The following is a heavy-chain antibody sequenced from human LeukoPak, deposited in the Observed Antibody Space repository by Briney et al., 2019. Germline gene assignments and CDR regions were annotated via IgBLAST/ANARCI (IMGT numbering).Heavy chain of an antibody. CDR2: IYYSGST. D-gene: IGHD1-7*01. CDR1: GGSISSYY. CDR3: ARDNWNYGSSMDV. J-gene: IGHJ6*02. Sequence: PSETLSLTCSVSGGSISSYYWSWIRQPPGKGLEWIGYIYYSGSTNYNPSLKSRATISVDTSKNQFSLKLSSMTAADTAVYYCARDNWNYGSSMDVWGQGTTVTVSS. V-gene: IGHV4-59*01.